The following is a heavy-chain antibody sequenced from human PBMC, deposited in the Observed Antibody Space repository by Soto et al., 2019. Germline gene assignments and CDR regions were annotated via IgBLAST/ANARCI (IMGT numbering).Heavy chain of an antibody. D-gene: IGHD3-16*01. Sequence: HVQLQQWGAGLLKPSETLSLTCAVYGGSFSGYFWSWIRQTPGKALEWIGDIYHSGSTNYNPSLQSRVTISVDTSKNQFSLRLTSVTAADTAIYYCARALKLGEVSHNPPEIDYWGQGTLVTVSS. CDR1: GGSFSGYF. J-gene: IGHJ4*02. V-gene: IGHV4-34*02. CDR2: IYHSGST. CDR3: ARALKLGEVSHNPPEIDY.